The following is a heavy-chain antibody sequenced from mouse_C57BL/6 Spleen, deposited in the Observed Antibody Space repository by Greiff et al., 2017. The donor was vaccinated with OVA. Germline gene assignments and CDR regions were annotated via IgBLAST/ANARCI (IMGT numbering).Heavy chain of an antibody. D-gene: IGHD2-3*01. Sequence: EVKLMESGGGLVKPGGSLKLSCAASGFTFSDYGMHWVRQAPEKGLEWVAYISSGSSTIYYADTVKGRFTISRENAKNTLFLQMTSLRSEDTSMYYCARQGGLLPWFAYWGQGTLVTVSA. CDR2: ISSGSSTI. CDR1: GFTFSDYG. CDR3: ARQGGLLPWFAY. J-gene: IGHJ3*01. V-gene: IGHV5-17*01.